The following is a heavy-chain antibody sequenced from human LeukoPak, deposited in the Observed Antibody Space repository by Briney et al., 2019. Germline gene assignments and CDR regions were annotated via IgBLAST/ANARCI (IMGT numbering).Heavy chain of an antibody. Sequence: GGSLRLSCAASGFTFSSYGMHWVRQAPGKGLEWVAVIWSDGSFKYYPDSVKGRFTISRDNSRDTLYLHMNSLRAEDTAVYYCARDIFGSYDSSVHTGDFDHWGQGTLVTVSS. D-gene: IGHD3-22*01. CDR2: IWSDGSFK. V-gene: IGHV3-33*01. CDR1: GFTFSSYG. CDR3: ARDIFGSYDSSVHTGDFDH. J-gene: IGHJ4*02.